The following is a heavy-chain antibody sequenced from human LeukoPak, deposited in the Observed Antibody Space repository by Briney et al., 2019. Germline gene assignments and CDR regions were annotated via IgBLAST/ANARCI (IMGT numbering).Heavy chain of an antibody. D-gene: IGHD2-2*01. Sequence: SETLSLTCAVSGYSISSGYYWGWIRQPPGKGLEWIGSIYHSESTYYNPSLKSRVTISVDTSKNQFSLKLSSVTAADTAVYYCASKGSSTSCCPKDYWGQGTLVTVSS. V-gene: IGHV4-38-2*01. CDR3: ASKGSSTSCCPKDY. J-gene: IGHJ4*02. CDR2: IYHSEST. CDR1: GYSISSGYY.